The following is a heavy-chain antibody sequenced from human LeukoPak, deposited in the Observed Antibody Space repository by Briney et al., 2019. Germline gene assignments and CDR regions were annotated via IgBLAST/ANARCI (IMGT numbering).Heavy chain of an antibody. J-gene: IGHJ4*02. CDR2: ISSTSTYT. Sequence: GGTLRLSCAASGFTFSRYSMNWARQAPGKGLEWVSSISSTSTYTYYADSVKGRFTISRDNAQNSLYLQMNSLRAEDTAVYYCARDLDYWGQGTLVTVSS. CDR3: ARDLDY. V-gene: IGHV3-21*01. CDR1: GFTFSRYS.